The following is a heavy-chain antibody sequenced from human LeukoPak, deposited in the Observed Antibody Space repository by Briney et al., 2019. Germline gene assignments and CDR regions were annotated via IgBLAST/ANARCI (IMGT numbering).Heavy chain of an antibody. D-gene: IGHD5-24*01. CDR2: IDPSDSYT. CDR1: GYSFTIYW. J-gene: IGHJ5*01. CDR3: ARHLDTGYNKEFDS. Sequence: GESLRISCKGSGYSFTIYWISWVRQMPGKGLEWMGRIDPSDSYTHYSPSFQGHVTISADKSLSTAYLQWSSLKASDTAMYYCARHLDTGYNKEFDSWGQGTLVTVSS. V-gene: IGHV5-10-1*01.